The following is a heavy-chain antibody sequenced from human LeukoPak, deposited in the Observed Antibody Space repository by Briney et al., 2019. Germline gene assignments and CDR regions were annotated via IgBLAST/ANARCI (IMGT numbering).Heavy chain of an antibody. J-gene: IGHJ4*02. CDR2: IRGGGGRT. D-gene: IGHD1-1*01. CDR1: GFTFSSYA. CDR3: VRGPRYDHYFDY. Sequence: GGSLRLSCAASGFTFSSYAMSWVRQAPGKGLEWVSAIRGGGGRTYYADSVKGRFTISRDNSKNTLFLQMNSLRAEDTAVYYCVRGPRYDHYFDYWGQGTLVTVSS. V-gene: IGHV3-23*01.